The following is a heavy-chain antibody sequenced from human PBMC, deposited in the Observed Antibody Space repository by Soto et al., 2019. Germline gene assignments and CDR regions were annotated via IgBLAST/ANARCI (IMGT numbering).Heavy chain of an antibody. CDR2: ISAYNGNT. V-gene: IGHV1-18*04. CDR3: ARGRAVRERGSYYFDY. CDR1: GYTFTSYG. Sequence: GASVKVSCKASGYTFTSYGISWVRQAPGQGLEWMGWISAYNGNTNYAQKLQGRVTMTTDTSTSTAYMELRSLRSDDTAVYYCARGRAVRERGSYYFDYWGQGTLVTVSP. J-gene: IGHJ4*02. D-gene: IGHD6-19*01.